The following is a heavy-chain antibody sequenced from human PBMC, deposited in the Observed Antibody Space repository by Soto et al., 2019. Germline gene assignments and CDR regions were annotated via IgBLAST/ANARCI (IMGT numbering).Heavy chain of an antibody. D-gene: IGHD3-22*01. V-gene: IGHV2-5*02. Sequence: QITLKESGPTLVKPTQTLTLTCTFSGFSLSTSGVGVGWIRQPPGKALERLALIYWDDDKRYSPSLNSRLTITKDTSKNQVVLTMTNMDPVDTATYYCAHISYYDSSGYYRKNFDYWGQGTLVTVSS. CDR3: AHISYYDSSGYYRKNFDY. J-gene: IGHJ4*02. CDR2: IYWDDDK. CDR1: GFSLSTSGVG.